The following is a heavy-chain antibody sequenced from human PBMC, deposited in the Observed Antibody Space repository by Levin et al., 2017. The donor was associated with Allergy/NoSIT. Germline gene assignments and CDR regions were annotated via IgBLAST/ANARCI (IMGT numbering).Heavy chain of an antibody. CDR3: ASDGSYDTLDI. V-gene: IGHV3-21*01. Sequence: GGSLRLSCAASGFTFSGYTLNWVRQAPGKGLEWVSSISSSSTYIYYADSLKGRFTISRADAKNSLSLQMNSLRVEDTAVYYCASDGSYDTLDIWGQGTMVTVSS. J-gene: IGHJ3*02. CDR2: ISSSSTYI. CDR1: GFTFSGYT. D-gene: IGHD6-6*01.